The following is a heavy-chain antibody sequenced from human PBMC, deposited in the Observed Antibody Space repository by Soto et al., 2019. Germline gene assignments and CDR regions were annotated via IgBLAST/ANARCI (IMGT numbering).Heavy chain of an antibody. CDR3: ARDRTTVTNLYYYYYGMDV. CDR2: IYYSGST. D-gene: IGHD4-17*01. V-gene: IGHV4-31*03. J-gene: IGHJ6*02. CDR1: GGCICSGGDY. Sequence: SETLSLTCTVSGGCICSGGDYWSWIHQHPGKGLEWIGYIYYSGSTYYNPSLKSRVTISVDTSKNQFSLKLSSVTAADTAVYYCARDRTTVTNLYYYYYGMDVWGQGTTVTVSS.